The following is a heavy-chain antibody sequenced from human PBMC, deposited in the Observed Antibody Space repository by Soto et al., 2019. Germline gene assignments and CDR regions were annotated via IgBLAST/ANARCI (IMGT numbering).Heavy chain of an antibody. D-gene: IGHD6-6*01. CDR1: GFTFSSYS. V-gene: IGHV3-21*01. J-gene: IGHJ3*02. Sequence: GGSLRLSCAASGFTFSSYSMNWVRQAPGKGLEWVSSISSSSSYIYFADSVKGRFTISRDNAKNSLYLQMNSLRAEDTAVYYSARDHSSSPAFDIWGQGTMVTVSS. CDR3: ARDHSSSPAFDI. CDR2: ISSSSSYI.